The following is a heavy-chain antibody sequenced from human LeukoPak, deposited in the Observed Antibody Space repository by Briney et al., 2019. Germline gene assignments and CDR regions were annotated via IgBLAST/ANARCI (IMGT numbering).Heavy chain of an antibody. D-gene: IGHD3-3*01. Sequence: KPSETLSLTCTVSGGSISSSSYYWGWIRQPPGKGLEWIGSIYYSGSTYHNPSLKSRVTISVDTSKNQFSLKLSSVTAADTAVYYCARLFTPPNAFDIWGQGTMVTVSS. J-gene: IGHJ3*02. CDR1: GGSISSSSYY. CDR3: ARLFTPPNAFDI. CDR2: IYYSGST. V-gene: IGHV4-39*01.